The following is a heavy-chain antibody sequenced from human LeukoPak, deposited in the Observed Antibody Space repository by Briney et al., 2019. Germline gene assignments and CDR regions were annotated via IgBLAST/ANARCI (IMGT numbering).Heavy chain of an antibody. V-gene: IGHV3-53*01. CDR3: ARAYRLRLGAFDI. CDR1: GFTVSSNY. J-gene: IGHJ3*02. CDR2: IYSGGST. D-gene: IGHD3-16*01. Sequence: GSLRLSCAASGFTVSSNYMSWVRQAPGKGLEWVSVIYSGGSTYYADSVKGRFTISRDNSKNTLYLQMNSLRAEDTAVYYCARAYRLRLGAFDIWGQGTMVTVSS.